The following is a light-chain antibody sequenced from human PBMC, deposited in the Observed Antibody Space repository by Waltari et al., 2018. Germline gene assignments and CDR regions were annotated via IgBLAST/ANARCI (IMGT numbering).Light chain of an antibody. V-gene: IGLV1-44*01. CDR1: RSNFETYT. Sequence: QSVLTQPPSASGTPGQRVPLSCSGTRSNFETYTVNWYQQLPGTAPKLLIYNDNQLASGVPNRLSGFKSGTSASLAISGLQSEDEAEYYCAVWDVYLNGPIVGGGTKLTVL. J-gene: IGLJ2*01. CDR2: NDN. CDR3: AVWDVYLNGPI.